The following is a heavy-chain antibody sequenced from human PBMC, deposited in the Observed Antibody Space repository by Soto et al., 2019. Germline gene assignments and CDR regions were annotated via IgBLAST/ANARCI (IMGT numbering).Heavy chain of an antibody. CDR1: GDSIGSGNKY. Sequence: SETLSLTCTVSGDSIGSGNKYWSWLRQAPGKGLEWIGYIFSSGTTYYNPSLKSRLTMSLDTSQNQFALKLNSVTAADTADYFGASVPSPFDFYYGMDVWGQGTTVTVSS. CDR3: ASVPSPFDFYYGMDV. CDR2: IFSSGTT. J-gene: IGHJ6*02. V-gene: IGHV4-30-4*02. D-gene: IGHD3-16*01.